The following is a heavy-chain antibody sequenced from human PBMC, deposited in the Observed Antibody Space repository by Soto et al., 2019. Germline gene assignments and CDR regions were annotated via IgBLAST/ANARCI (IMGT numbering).Heavy chain of an antibody. CDR3: ARALDMTHFDY. V-gene: IGHV4-59*01. J-gene: IGHJ4*02. CDR2: IYYSGST. Sequence: QVQLQESGPGLVKPSETLSLTCTVSGGSISSYYWSWIRQPPGKGLEWIGYIYYSGSTNYNPSLKSRVTISVATSKNQFSLKLSSVTAADTAVYYCARALDMTHFDYWGRGTLVTVSS. D-gene: IGHD1-1*01. CDR1: GGSISSYY.